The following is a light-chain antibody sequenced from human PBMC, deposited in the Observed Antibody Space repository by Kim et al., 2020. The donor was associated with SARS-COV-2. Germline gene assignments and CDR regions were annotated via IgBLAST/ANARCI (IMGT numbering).Light chain of an antibody. Sequence: SASVGDRLTITCQARQEIADYLNWYHQKTGKAPNLLIYHASNLESGVPSRFSGSRSGTHFTFTINSLQAEDIGTYYCQQYDSLPYTFGQGTKLEI. J-gene: IGKJ2*01. V-gene: IGKV1-33*01. CDR2: HAS. CDR3: QQYDSLPYT. CDR1: QEIADY.